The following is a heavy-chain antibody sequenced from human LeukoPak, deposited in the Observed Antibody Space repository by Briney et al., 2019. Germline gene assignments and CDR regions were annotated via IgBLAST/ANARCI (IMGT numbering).Heavy chain of an antibody. V-gene: IGHV1-69*01. CDR1: GGTFSSYA. D-gene: IGHD3-16*01. Sequence: EASVKVSCKASGGTFSSYAISWVRQAPGHGLEWMGGVITIFGTANYAQKCQGRVTITADESTSTAYMELSSLRSEDTAVYYCARDGAHATQKDYYYYYGMDVWGKGTTVTVSS. CDR3: ARDGAHATQKDYYYYYGMDV. J-gene: IGHJ6*04. CDR2: VITIFGTA.